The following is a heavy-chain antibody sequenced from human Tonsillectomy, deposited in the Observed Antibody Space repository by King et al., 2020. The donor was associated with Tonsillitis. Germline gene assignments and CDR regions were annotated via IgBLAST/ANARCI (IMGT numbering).Heavy chain of an antibody. CDR1: GFAFSTYS. CDR3: ARTYGSGTYSYAV. J-gene: IGHJ6*04. V-gene: IGHV3-21*01. D-gene: IGHD3-10*01. CDR2: ISSSGNHI. Sequence: QLVQSGGGLVKPGGSLRVSCAASGFAFSTYSMHWVRQAPGKGLEWVSSISSSGNHIFYADSLKGRFTISRDNTENSLFLQMDGLRAEDTAVYYCARTYGSGTYSYAVWGKGTTVTVSS.